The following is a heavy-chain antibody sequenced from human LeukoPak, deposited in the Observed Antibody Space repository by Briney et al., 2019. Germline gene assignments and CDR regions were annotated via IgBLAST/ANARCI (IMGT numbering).Heavy chain of an antibody. CDR2: IWYDGSNK. J-gene: IGHJ4*02. V-gene: IGHV3-33*01. CDR1: GFTFSSYG. Sequence: GALRLSCAAPGFTFSSYGMHWVRQAPGKGLEWVAVIWYDGSNKYYADSVKGRFTISRDNSKNTLYLQMNSLRAEDTAVYYCARDWDTAMVNWGQGTLVTVSS. D-gene: IGHD5-18*01. CDR3: ARDWDTAMVN.